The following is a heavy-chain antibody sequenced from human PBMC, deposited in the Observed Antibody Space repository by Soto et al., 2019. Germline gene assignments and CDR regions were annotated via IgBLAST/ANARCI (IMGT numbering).Heavy chain of an antibody. CDR1: GFTFSNAW. D-gene: IGHD3-3*01. J-gene: IGHJ6*02. Sequence: GGSLRLSCAASGFTFSNAWMSWVRQAPGKGLEWVGRIKSKTHGGTIDFAAPVKGRFSISRDDSKNTLYLQMNSLKTEDTGLYYCTTDSRFLEWSSYYYGMDVWGQGTTVTVSS. CDR2: IKSKTHGGTI. CDR3: TTDSRFLEWSSYYYGMDV. V-gene: IGHV3-15*01.